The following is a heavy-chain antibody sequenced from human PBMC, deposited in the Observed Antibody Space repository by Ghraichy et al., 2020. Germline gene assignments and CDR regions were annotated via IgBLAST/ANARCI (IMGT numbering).Heavy chain of an antibody. CDR2: INHSGST. Sequence: SQTLSLTCAVYGGSFRGYYWSWIRQPPGKGLEWIGYINHSGSTNYNPSLKSRVTISVDTSKNQFSLKLSSVTAADTAVYYCARGFLRWCGSTYYYGMDVWGQGTTVTVFS. J-gene: IGHJ6*02. V-gene: IGHV4-34*01. D-gene: IGHD3-3*01. CDR3: ARGFLRWCGSTYYYGMDV. CDR1: GGSFRGYY.